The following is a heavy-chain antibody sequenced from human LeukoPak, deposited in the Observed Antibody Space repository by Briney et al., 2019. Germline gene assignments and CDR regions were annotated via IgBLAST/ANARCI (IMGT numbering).Heavy chain of an antibody. Sequence: GGSLRLSCAASGFLFCSYSVIWVRQAPGKGLEWVSSISSTSSYIFYADSLKGRFTISRDNAKNTLYLQMNSMRAEDTAVYFCARFGGGSCSGSSCYDYYVDAWGKGTTVTVSS. CDR1: GFLFCSYS. V-gene: IGHV3-21*01. J-gene: IGHJ6*03. D-gene: IGHD2-15*01. CDR2: ISSTSSYI. CDR3: ARFGGGSCSGSSCYDYYVDA.